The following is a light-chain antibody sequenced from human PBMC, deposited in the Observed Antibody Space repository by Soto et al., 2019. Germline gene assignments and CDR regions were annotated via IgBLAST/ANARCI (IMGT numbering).Light chain of an antibody. CDR1: QSVSSSY. CDR3: QQYGSSPPIT. Sequence: EIVLTQSPGTLSLSPGERATLSCRASQSVSSSYLAWYQQKPGQAPRLLIYGASSRATGIPDRLSGSGPGTDFTLTITRLEPEDFAVYYCQQYGSSPPITFGQGTRLEIK. V-gene: IGKV3-20*01. CDR2: GAS. J-gene: IGKJ5*01.